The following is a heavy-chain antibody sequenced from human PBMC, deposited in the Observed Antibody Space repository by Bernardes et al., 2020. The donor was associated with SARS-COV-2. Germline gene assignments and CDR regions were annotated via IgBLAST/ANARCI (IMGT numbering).Heavy chain of an antibody. Sequence: GGSLSLSCATSGFGFSNAWMSWVRQAPGKGLEWVGRIKSKTDGGTTDYAEPVKGRFTISRDDSENRLYLQMNSLKTDDTAVYYCTTGKYYYDSSVDYWGQGTLVTVSS. J-gene: IGHJ4*02. V-gene: IGHV3-15*01. D-gene: IGHD3-22*01. CDR1: GFGFSNAW. CDR2: IKSKTDGGTT. CDR3: TTGKYYYDSSVDY.